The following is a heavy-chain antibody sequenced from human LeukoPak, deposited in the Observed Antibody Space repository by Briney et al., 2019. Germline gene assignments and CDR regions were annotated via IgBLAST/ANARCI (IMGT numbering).Heavy chain of an antibody. Sequence: PSETLSLTCTVSGGSISSYYWSWIRQPPGKGLEWIGSIYYSGSTYYNPSLKSRVTISVDTSKNQFSLELSSVTAADTAVYYCARDLVPYYDFWSGYYFGAFDIWGQGTMVTVSS. CDR3: ARDLVPYYDFWSGYYFGAFDI. V-gene: IGHV4-39*07. D-gene: IGHD3-3*01. J-gene: IGHJ3*02. CDR1: GGSISSYY. CDR2: IYYSGST.